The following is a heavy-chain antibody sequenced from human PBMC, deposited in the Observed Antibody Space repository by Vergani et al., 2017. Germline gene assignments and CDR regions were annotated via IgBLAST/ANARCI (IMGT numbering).Heavy chain of an antibody. CDR3: AREGVGATSDAFDI. V-gene: IGHV1-3*01. Sequence: QVQLVQSGAEVKKPGASVKVSCKASGYTFTSYAMHWVRQAPGQRLEWMGWINAGNGNTKYSQKFQGRVTIPRDTSASTAYMELSSLRSEDTAVYYCAREGVGATSDAFDIWGQGTMVTVSS. J-gene: IGHJ3*02. D-gene: IGHD1-26*01. CDR2: INAGNGNT. CDR1: GYTFTSYA.